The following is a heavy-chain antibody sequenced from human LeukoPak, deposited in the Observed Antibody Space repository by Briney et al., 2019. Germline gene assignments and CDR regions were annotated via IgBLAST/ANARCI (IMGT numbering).Heavy chain of an antibody. V-gene: IGHV4-59*01. CDR1: GGSISRYY. D-gene: IGHD3-16*01. J-gene: IGHJ4*02. Sequence: SETLSLTCTVSGGSISRYYWSWIRQPPGKGLEWIGYIYYSGSTNYNPSLKSRVTISVDTSKNQFSLKLRSVTAADTAVYYCARGGGYYFDYWGQGTLVTVSS. CDR2: IYYSGST. CDR3: ARGGGYYFDY.